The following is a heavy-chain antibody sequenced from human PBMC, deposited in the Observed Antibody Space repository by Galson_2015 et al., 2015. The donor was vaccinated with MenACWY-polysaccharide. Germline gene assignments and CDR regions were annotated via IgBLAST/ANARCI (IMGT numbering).Heavy chain of an antibody. D-gene: IGHD1-26*01. CDR2: VSGRGDTT. CDR3: AKDAWDEGATSRFDI. CDR1: GFTFSNYA. Sequence: SLRLSCAASGFTFSNYAISWLRQAPGKGLEWVSAVSGRGDTTYYADSVKGRFTISRDNSRDMLWLQMNSLIAEDTAVYFCAKDAWDEGATSRFDIWGQGAIVTVAS. V-gene: IGHV3-23*01. J-gene: IGHJ3*02.